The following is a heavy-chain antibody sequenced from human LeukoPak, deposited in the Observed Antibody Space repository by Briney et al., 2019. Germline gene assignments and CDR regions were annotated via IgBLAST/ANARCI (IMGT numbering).Heavy chain of an antibody. CDR1: GYTFTGYY. J-gene: IGHJ5*02. D-gene: IGHD3-3*01. CDR3: ARDLHNDFWSGYLHS. CDR2: INPNSGGT. V-gene: IGHV1-2*02. Sequence: GASVKVSCKASGYTFTGYYMHWVRQAPGQGLEWMGWINPNSGGTNYAQKFQGRVTMTRDTSISTAYMELSRLRSDDTAVYYCARDLHNDFWSGYLHSWGQGTLVTVSS.